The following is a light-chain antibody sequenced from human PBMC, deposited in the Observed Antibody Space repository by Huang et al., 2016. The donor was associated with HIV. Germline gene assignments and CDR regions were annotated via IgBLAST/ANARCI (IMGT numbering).Light chain of an antibody. CDR1: QSVGNY. CDR3: QQRSSGVT. CDR2: DTS. Sequence: IVLTQSPATLSLYPGERVTLSCRASQSVGNYIAWYQQHPGHSPKLLIYDTSTRATGTPVRFSGSVSGTDFTLTISSLESEDFAVYYCQQRSSGVTFGGGTKV. J-gene: IGKJ4*01. V-gene: IGKV3-11*01.